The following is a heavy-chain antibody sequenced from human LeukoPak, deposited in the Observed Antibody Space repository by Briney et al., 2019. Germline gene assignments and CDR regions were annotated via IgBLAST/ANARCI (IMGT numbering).Heavy chain of an antibody. CDR1: VGSFSGYY. V-gene: IGHV4-34*01. D-gene: IGHD2-2*01. CDR3: ARGARVPAVRLTIYYYYYMDV. J-gene: IGHJ6*03. CDR2: INNSGST. Sequence: SETLSLTCAVYVGSFSGYYWSGIGQPRGKGLEWIGGINNSGSTNYNPSLKSRVTISVDTSKNQFSLKLSSVTAADTAVYYCARGARVPAVRLTIYYYYYMDVWGKGTTVTVSS.